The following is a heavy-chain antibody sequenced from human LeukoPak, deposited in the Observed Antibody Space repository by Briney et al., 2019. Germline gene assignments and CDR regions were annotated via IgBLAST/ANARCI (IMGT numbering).Heavy chain of an antibody. V-gene: IGHV1-8*01. Sequence: GASVKVSCKDSGYTFTSYGINWVRQATAQGLEWMGWMNPNRGNTGYAQNFQGRVTMTRNTSISTAYMELSSLRSEDTAVYYCARGLKAAAGPPFFVYWGQGTLVTVSS. D-gene: IGHD6-13*01. CDR1: GYTFTSYG. J-gene: IGHJ4*02. CDR3: ARGLKAAAGPPFFVY. CDR2: MNPNRGNT.